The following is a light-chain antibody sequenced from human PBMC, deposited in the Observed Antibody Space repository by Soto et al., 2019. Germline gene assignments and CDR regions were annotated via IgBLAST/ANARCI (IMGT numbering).Light chain of an antibody. CDR2: GAS. V-gene: IGKV3-15*01. J-gene: IGKJ4*01. CDR1: QSVSSD. Sequence: EIVMTQSPAPLSVSPGERATLSCRASQSVSSDLAWFQQKPGQAPRLLIYGASTRATGISARFSGSGSGTEFSLTISSLQSEDFADYYCQQYSSYPSLTFGGGTKLEIK. CDR3: QQYSSYPSLT.